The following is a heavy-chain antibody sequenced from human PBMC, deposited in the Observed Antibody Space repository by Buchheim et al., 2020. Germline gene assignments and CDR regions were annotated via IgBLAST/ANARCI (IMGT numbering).Heavy chain of an antibody. CDR2: INHSGST. V-gene: IGHV4-34*01. J-gene: IGHJ6*03. D-gene: IGHD2-15*01. CDR3: ARGRGRGGGGKYYYYYYMDV. CDR1: GGSFSGYY. Sequence: QVQLQQWGAGLLKPSETLSLTCAVYGGSFSGYYWSWIRQPPGTGLEWIGEINHSGSTNYNPSLTSRVTISVDTSKNQFSLKRSSVTAADTAVYYCARGRGRGGGGKYYYYYYMDVWGKGTT.